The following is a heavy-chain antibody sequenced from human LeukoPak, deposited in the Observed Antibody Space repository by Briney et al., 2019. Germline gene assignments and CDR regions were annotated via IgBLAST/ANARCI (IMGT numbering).Heavy chain of an antibody. J-gene: IGHJ4*02. Sequence: PSETLSLTCTVSGASISSSSYYWGWIRQPPGKGLEWIGSIYYSGSTHYNPSLKSRVTISVDTSNNQFSLKLSSVTAADTAVYYCARGPRRQQLAPIDYWGQGTLVTVSS. CDR1: GASISSSSYY. CDR3: ARGPRRQQLAPIDY. V-gene: IGHV4-39*01. CDR2: IYYSGST. D-gene: IGHD6-13*01.